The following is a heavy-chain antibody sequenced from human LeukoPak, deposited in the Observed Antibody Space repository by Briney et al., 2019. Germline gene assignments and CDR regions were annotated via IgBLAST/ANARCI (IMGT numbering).Heavy chain of an antibody. CDR1: GFTFSSYG. CDR2: ISYDGSNK. CDR3: ASQWELGAFDI. D-gene: IGHD1-26*01. J-gene: IGHJ3*02. V-gene: IGHV3-30*03. Sequence: GGSLRLSCAASGFTFSSYGMHWVRQAPGKGLEWVAVISYDGSNKYYADSVKGRFTISRDNSKNTLYLQMNSLRAEDTAVYYCASQWELGAFDIWGQGTMVTVSS.